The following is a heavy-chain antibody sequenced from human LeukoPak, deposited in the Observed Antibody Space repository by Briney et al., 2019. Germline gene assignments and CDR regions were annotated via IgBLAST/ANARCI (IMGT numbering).Heavy chain of an antibody. D-gene: IGHD3-22*01. Sequence: GASVKVSCKASGYTFTGYYMHWVRQAPGQGLEWMGWINPNSGGTNYAQKFQGRVTMTRDTSISTAYMELSRLRSDDTAVYYCARIENYYDSSGYLGYFDYWGQGTLVTVSS. V-gene: IGHV1-2*02. CDR2: INPNSGGT. J-gene: IGHJ4*02. CDR1: GYTFTGYY. CDR3: ARIENYYDSSGYLGYFDY.